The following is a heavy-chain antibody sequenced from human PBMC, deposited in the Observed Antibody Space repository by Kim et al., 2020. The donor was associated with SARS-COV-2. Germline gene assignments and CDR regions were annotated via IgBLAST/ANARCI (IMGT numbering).Heavy chain of an antibody. CDR3: ARGISGIATFDY. V-gene: IGHV4-34*01. J-gene: IGHJ4*02. CDR1: GGSFSVYY. D-gene: IGHD2-21*01. CDR2: INHSGST. Sequence: SETLSLTCAVYGGSFSVYYWSWIRQPPGKGLEWIGEINHSGSTNYNPSLKSRVTISVDTSKNQFSLKLSSVTAADTAVYYCARGISGIATFDYWGQGTLVTVSS.